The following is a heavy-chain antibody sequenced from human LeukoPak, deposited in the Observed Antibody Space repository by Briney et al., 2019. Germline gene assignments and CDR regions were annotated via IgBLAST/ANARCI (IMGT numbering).Heavy chain of an antibody. V-gene: IGHV4-34*01. D-gene: IGHD3-22*01. CDR2: INHSGST. J-gene: IGHJ3*02. CDR1: GASFSGYY. Sequence: SETLSLTCAVYGASFSGYYWSWIRQPPGKGMEWIGEINHSGSTNYNPSLKSRLTMSVDTSKNQFSLKLSSVTAADTAVYYCARSNIDVYYYDGRAEKDVFDMWDQGTMVTVSS. CDR3: ARSNIDVYYYDGRAEKDVFDM.